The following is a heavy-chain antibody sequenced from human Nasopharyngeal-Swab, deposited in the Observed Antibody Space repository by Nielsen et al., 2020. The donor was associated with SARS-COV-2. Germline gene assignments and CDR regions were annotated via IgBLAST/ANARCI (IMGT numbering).Heavy chain of an antibody. J-gene: IGHJ5*02. CDR1: GFTFSSYA. V-gene: IGHV3-23*01. CDR2: ISGSGGST. CDR3: AKNCSGGSCLTP. Sequence: GDSLKISCAASGFTFSSYAMSWVRQAPGKGLEWVSSISGSGGSTYYADSVKGRFTISRDNSKNTLYLQMNSLRAEDTAVYYCAKNCSGGSCLTPWGQGTLVTVSS. D-gene: IGHD2-15*01.